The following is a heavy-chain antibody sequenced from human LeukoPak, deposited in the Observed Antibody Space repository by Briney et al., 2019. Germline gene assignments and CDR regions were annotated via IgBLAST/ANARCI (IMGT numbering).Heavy chain of an antibody. Sequence: GGSLRLSCAASGFTFSDYWMSWVRQAPGKGLEWVATIKKDGSQKYYVDSVKGRFTISRDNAKNSLYLQMNSLRAEDSAVYYWARYTRPFDYWGQGTLVTVSS. CDR1: GFTFSDYW. D-gene: IGHD2-2*02. CDR2: IKKDGSQK. V-gene: IGHV3-7*01. J-gene: IGHJ4*02. CDR3: ARYTRPFDY.